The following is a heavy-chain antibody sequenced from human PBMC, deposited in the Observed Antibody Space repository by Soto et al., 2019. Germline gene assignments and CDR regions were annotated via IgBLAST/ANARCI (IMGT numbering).Heavy chain of an antibody. V-gene: IGHV3-15*01. CDR2: VRSKTEGGTI. D-gene: IGHD6-19*01. CDR1: GFSFINAW. Sequence: EVQLVESGGGFIKPGGSLRLSCAASGFSFINAWMGWVRQAPGKGLEWVGRVRSKTEGGTIDYAAPVKGRFTISRDNSKDTLYLQMTRLRAEDTATYYCAKDGQWLDVYLESWGQGTQVTVSA. J-gene: IGHJ4*02. CDR3: AKDGQWLDVYLES.